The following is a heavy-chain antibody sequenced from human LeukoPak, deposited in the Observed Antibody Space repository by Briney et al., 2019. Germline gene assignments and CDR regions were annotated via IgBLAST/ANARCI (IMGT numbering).Heavy chain of an antibody. D-gene: IGHD2-2*01. CDR1: GYTFTGYY. J-gene: IGHJ1*01. CDR3: ARGTPAAMVGSTNFQH. Sequence: ASVKVSCKASGYTFTGYYMHWVRQAPGQGLEWMGWINPNSGGTNCAQKFQGRVTMTRDTSISTAYMELSRLRSDDTAVYYCARGTPAAMVGSTNFQHWGQGTLVTVSS. CDR2: INPNSGGT. V-gene: IGHV1-2*02.